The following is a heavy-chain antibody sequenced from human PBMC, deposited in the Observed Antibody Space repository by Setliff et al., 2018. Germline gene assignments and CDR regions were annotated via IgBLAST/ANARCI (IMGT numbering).Heavy chain of an antibody. Sequence: ASVKVSCKTSGYNFRNYGISWVRQVPGQGLEWMGWISGYKSNPNYLQKMQGRLTMTTDTSTSTAYMELRSLRSDDTAIYYCARVSLPAAIVRFDSWGQGTQVTVSS. V-gene: IGHV1-18*04. CDR1: GYNFRNYG. J-gene: IGHJ4*02. CDR3: ARVSLPAAIVRFDS. D-gene: IGHD2-2*01. CDR2: ISGYKSNP.